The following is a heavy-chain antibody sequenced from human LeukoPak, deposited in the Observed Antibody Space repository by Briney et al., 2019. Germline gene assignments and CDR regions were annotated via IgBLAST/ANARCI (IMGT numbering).Heavy chain of an antibody. CDR1: GGSFSGYY. D-gene: IGHD4-17*01. CDR3: ASPGVTRYYGMDV. V-gene: IGHV4-34*01. J-gene: IGHJ6*02. CDR2: INHSGST. Sequence: PSETLSLTCAVYGGSFSGYYWSWIRQPPGKGLEWIGEINHSGSTNYNPSLKSRVTISVDTSKNQFSLKLSSVTAADTAVYYCASPGVTRYYGMDVWGQGTTVTVSS.